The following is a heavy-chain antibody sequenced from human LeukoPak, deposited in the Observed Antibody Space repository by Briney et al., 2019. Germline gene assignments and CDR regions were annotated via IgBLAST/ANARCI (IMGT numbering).Heavy chain of an antibody. CDR2: IKQDGGEK. Sequence: GGSLRLSCALSGSTFSSYWTSWVRQAPGKGLEWVANIKQDGGEKYYVDSVKGRFTISRNNAKNSLYLQRNSVSAGDTAVYYCARDFLLYRTAPNWGQGTLVTVSS. J-gene: IGHJ4*02. V-gene: IGHV3-7*01. CDR1: GSTFSSYW. CDR3: ARDFLLYRTAPN. D-gene: IGHD2-8*01.